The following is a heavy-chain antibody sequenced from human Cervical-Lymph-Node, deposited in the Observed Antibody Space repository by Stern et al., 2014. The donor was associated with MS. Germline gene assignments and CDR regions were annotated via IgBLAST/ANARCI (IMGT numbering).Heavy chain of an antibody. CDR3: AKDIMWRPRGYHYYGMDA. J-gene: IGHJ6*02. D-gene: IGHD3-16*01. CDR2: ISWDGETT. CDR1: GYTFDDYD. V-gene: IGHV3-43*01. Sequence: EVQLVQSGGGVAQPGGSLRLSCAASGYTFDDYDIHWVRQAPGKGLEWVSLISWDGETTDYADSVQGRFTISRDNFKKSVSLEMNSLRPEDTGLYYCAKDIMWRPRGYHYYGMDAWGQGTTVTVSS.